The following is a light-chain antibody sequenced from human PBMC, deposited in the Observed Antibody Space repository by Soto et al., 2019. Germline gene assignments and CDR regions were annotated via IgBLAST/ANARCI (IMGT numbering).Light chain of an antibody. CDR1: QSLVYTDGNTY. CDR2: RAS. CDR3: MQGTHWPLT. J-gene: IGKJ4*01. Sequence: DVVMTQSPLSLPVTLGQPASISCRSSQSLVYTDGNTYLNWFQQRPGRSPRRLIYRASNRDSGVPDRFSDSGSRTDFTLKISSGEAEDVGVYYCMQGTHWPLTFGGGTKVDIK. V-gene: IGKV2-30*01.